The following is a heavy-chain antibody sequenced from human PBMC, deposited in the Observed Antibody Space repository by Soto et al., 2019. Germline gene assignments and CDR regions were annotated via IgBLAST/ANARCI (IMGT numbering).Heavy chain of an antibody. CDR3: ARCSGGSCYSVANAFDI. V-gene: IGHV3-21*01. J-gene: IGHJ3*02. CDR1: GFTFSSYS. D-gene: IGHD2-15*01. Sequence: GGSLRLSCAASGFTFSSYSMNWVRQAPGEGLEWVSSISSSSSYIYYADSVKGRFTISRDNAKNSLYLQMNSLRAEDTAVYYCARCSGGSCYSVANAFDIWGQGTMVTVSS. CDR2: ISSSSSYI.